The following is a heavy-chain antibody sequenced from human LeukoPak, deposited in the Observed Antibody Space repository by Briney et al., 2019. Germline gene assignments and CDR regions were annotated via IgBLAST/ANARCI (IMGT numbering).Heavy chain of an antibody. V-gene: IGHV1-2*02. CDR1: GYAFTGYY. CDR3: ARGASGVYTVTTSWFDP. J-gene: IGHJ5*02. CDR2: INPNSGGT. D-gene: IGHD4-17*01. Sequence: ASVKVSCKASGYAFTGYYMHWVRQAPGQGLEWMGWINPNSGGTNYAQKFQGRVTMTRDTSISTAYMELSRLRSDDTAVYYCARGASGVYTVTTSWFDPWGQGTLVTVSS.